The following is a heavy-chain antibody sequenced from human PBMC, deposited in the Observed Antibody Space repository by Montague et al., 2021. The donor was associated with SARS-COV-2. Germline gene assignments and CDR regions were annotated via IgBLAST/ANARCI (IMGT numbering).Heavy chain of an antibody. CDR2: IYYSGST. D-gene: IGHD2-8*01. CDR1: GGSISSSSYY. CDR3: AGTEIDVCSWRWFDP. Sequence: SETLSLTCTVSGGSISSSSYYWGWIRQPPGKGLEWIGSIYYSGSTNYNPYLKSRVTISVDTSKNQISLKLITVTAADTAVYYCAGTEIDVCSWRWFDPWGQGTLVTVSS. V-gene: IGHV4-39*01. J-gene: IGHJ5*02.